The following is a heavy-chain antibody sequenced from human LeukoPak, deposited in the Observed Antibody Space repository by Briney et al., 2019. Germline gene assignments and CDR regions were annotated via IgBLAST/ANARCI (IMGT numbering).Heavy chain of an antibody. V-gene: IGHV1-2*02. CDR1: GYTFTGYY. D-gene: IGHD2-15*01. J-gene: IGHJ5*02. Sequence: GASVKVSCKASGYTFTGYYMHWVRQAPGQGLEWMGWINPNSGGTNYAQKFQGRVTMTRDTSISTAYMELSRLRSDDTAVYYCARDGYCSGGSCYGWFDPWGQGTLVTVSS. CDR3: ARDGYCSGGSCYGWFDP. CDR2: INPNSGGT.